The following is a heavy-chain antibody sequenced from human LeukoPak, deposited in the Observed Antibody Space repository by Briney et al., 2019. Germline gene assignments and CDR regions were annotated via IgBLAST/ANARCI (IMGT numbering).Heavy chain of an antibody. Sequence: ASVKVFCKASGGTFSSYAISWVRQAPGQGLEWMGGIIPIFGTANYAQKFQGRVTISADKSTSTAYMELSSLRSEDTAVYYCASLVVDTAMVDYWGQGTLVTVSS. CDR3: ASLVVDTAMVDY. CDR2: IIPIFGTA. V-gene: IGHV1-69*06. CDR1: GGTFSSYA. D-gene: IGHD5-18*01. J-gene: IGHJ4*02.